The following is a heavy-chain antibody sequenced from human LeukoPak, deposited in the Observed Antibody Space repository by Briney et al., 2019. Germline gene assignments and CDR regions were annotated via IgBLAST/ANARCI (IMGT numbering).Heavy chain of an antibody. D-gene: IGHD2-15*01. CDR1: GYTFTNYG. CDR3: ARDFVGVCSGGSCYLDAFDI. V-gene: IGHV1-18*01. J-gene: IGHJ3*02. CDR2: ISAYNGNT. Sequence: ASVKVSCKASGYTFTNYGVSWVRQAPGQGLEWMGWISAYNGNTNYAQKLQGRVTMTTDTPTSTAYKELGSLRSDDTAVYYCARDFVGVCSGGSCYLDAFDIWGQGTMVTVSS.